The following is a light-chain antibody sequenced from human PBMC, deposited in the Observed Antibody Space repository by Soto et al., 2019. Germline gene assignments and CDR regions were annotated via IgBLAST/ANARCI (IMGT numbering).Light chain of an antibody. J-gene: IGLJ3*02. CDR3: YSCAGGSSFDWV. CDR1: STDVGSYNL. CDR2: EGI. V-gene: IGLV2-23*03. Sequence: QSALTQPASVSGSPGQSITISCTGISTDVGSYNLVSWYQQHPGKAPQLMIYEGIKRPSGVSDRFSASESGNTASLTISGLQPEDEDDDDYYSCAGGSSFDWVFGGGTKVTVL.